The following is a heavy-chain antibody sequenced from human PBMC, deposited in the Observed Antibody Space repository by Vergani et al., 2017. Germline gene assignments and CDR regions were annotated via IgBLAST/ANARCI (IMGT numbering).Heavy chain of an antibody. D-gene: IGHD6-19*01. J-gene: IGHJ5*02. CDR1: VFTFSSYA. V-gene: IGHV3-23*01. Sequence: EVKLLESGGGLVQPGGSLRLSCAASVFTFSSYAMSWVRQAPGKGLEWVSAISGSGGSTYYADSGKGRFTLSRDNSKNTLYLQMNSLRAEDEAVYYCAKLPYSSGLYNWFDPWGQGTLVTVSS. CDR3: AKLPYSSGLYNWFDP. CDR2: ISGSGGST.